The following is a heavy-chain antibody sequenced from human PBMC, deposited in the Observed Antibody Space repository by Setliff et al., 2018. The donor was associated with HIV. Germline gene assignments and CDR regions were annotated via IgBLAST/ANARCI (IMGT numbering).Heavy chain of an antibody. CDR3: ARDLKQLAPYYYYYYGMDV. CDR1: GGSISSSNW. J-gene: IGHJ6*02. V-gene: IGHV4-4*02. Sequence: SETLSLTCTVSGGSISSSNWWSWVRQPPGKGLEWIGEIYHSGSTNYNPSLKSRVTISVDKSKNQFSLKLSSVTAADTAVYYCARDLKQLAPYYYYYYGMDVWGQETTVTVSS. CDR2: IYHSGST. D-gene: IGHD6-13*01.